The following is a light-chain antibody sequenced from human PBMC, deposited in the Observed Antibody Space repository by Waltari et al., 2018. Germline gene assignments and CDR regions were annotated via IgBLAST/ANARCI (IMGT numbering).Light chain of an antibody. V-gene: IGKV3-11*01. Sequence: EIVLTQSPATLSLSPGEGATLSCRASQTISTYLAWYQQKAGQAPRLLIYDASKRATGIPARFSGSGSGTDFPLTISSLEPEDFALYYCQQRTNWPRTFGQGTKLEIK. CDR1: QTISTY. CDR2: DAS. J-gene: IGKJ2*02. CDR3: QQRTNWPRT.